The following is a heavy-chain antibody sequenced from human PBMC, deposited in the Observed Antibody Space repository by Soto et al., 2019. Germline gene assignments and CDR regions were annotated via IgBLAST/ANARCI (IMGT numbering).Heavy chain of an antibody. Sequence: PSQTLSLTCAISGDSVSSNSATWSWIRQSPSRGLEWLGRTYYRSRWYNDYAPSVKSRMTINPDTSKNHFFLQLSSVTPEDTAVYYCARERGFLSEAFDIWGRGTVVTVSS. CDR3: ARERGFLSEAFDI. J-gene: IGHJ3*02. CDR2: TYYRSRWYN. CDR1: GDSVSSNSAT. V-gene: IGHV6-1*01. D-gene: IGHD3-10*01.